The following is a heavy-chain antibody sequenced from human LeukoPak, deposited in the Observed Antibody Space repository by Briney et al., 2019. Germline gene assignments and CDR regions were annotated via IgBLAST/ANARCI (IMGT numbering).Heavy chain of an antibody. J-gene: IGHJ4*02. CDR3: ARVQRPYYYDSSGYGVGY. V-gene: IGHV3-74*01. CDR2: INCDGSST. D-gene: IGHD3-22*01. CDR1: RFPLSSYW. Sequence: GGSLRLSCAASRFPLSSYWMHWVRQAPGKGLVWVSRINCDGSSTSYADSVKGRFTISRDNAKNTLYMQMNSLRAEDTAVYYCARVQRPYYYDSSGYGVGYWGQGTLVTVSS.